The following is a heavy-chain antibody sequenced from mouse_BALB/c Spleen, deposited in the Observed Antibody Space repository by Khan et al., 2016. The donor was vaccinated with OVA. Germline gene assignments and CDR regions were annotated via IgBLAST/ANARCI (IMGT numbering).Heavy chain of an antibody. CDR1: GYTFTSYW. V-gene: IGHV1-5*01. CDR2: IYPGNSDT. D-gene: IGHD2-1*01. Sequence: VQLQQSGTVLARPGASVKMSCKASGYTFTSYWMHWVKQRPGQGLEWIGAIYPGNSDTNYNQKFKGKATLTAVTSTSTAYMDLNSLTIEDSAVYFCTRNGYGNYESWDYWGQGTTLTVSS. J-gene: IGHJ2*01. CDR3: TRNGYGNYESWDY.